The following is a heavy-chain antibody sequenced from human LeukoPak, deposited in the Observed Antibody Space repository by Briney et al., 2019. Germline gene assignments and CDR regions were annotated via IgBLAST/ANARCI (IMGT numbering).Heavy chain of an antibody. CDR2: VNPGGGST. D-gene: IGHD6-19*01. Sequence: GASVKVSCKASGYTFTSHYMHWVRQAPGQGLEWMGIVNPGGGSTSYAQKFQGRVTMTRDTSTSTVYMELSSLRSEDTAVYYCARGAVAGTDTPDYWGQGTLVTVSS. V-gene: IGHV1-46*01. CDR3: ARGAVAGTDTPDY. CDR1: GYTFTSHY. J-gene: IGHJ4*02.